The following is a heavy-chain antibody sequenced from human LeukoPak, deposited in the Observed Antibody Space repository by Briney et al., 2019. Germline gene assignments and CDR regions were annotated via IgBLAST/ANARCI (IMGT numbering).Heavy chain of an antibody. J-gene: IGHJ4*02. CDR1: GGSITGYF. CDR3: ARSARVEPGTGYYFYS. Sequence: SETLSLTCTVSGGSITGYFWSWMRQPAGKGLEWIGRILTNGTTDYNPSLNSRVTMSMDTSRNQFSLKLRSVSAADTAVYYCARSARVEPGTGYYFYSWGRGTLVTVSS. V-gene: IGHV4-4*07. CDR2: ILTNGTT. D-gene: IGHD2-15*01.